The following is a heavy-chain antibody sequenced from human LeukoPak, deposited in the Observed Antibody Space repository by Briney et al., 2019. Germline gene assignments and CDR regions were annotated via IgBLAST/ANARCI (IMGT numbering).Heavy chain of an antibody. CDR1: GFTVSSNY. J-gene: IGHJ3*02. Sequence: GGSLRLSCAASGFTVSSNYMSWVRQAPGKGLEWVSVISGSGDVTYYADSVKGRFTMSRDNSKNTLYLQMNDLRGEDTAIYYCARLAEPWEVWYALDIWGPGTMVTVSS. CDR2: ISGSGDVT. V-gene: IGHV3-23*01. D-gene: IGHD1-26*01. CDR3: ARLAEPWEVWYALDI.